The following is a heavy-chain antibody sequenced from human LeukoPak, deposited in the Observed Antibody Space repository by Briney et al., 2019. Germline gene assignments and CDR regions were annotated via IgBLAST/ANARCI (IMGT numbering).Heavy chain of an antibody. Sequence: PGGSLRLSCAASGFTFSSYSMNWVRQAPGKGLEWVSPISSSSSYMYYADSVKGRFTISRDNAKNSLYLQMNSLRAEDTAVYYCASIVVVAAASDYWGQGTLVTVSS. CDR3: ASIVVVAAASDY. J-gene: IGHJ4*02. D-gene: IGHD2-15*01. V-gene: IGHV3-21*01. CDR2: ISSSSSYM. CDR1: GFTFSSYS.